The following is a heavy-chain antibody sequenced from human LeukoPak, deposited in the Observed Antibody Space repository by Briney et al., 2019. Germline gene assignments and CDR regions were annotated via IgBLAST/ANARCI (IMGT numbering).Heavy chain of an antibody. V-gene: IGHV4-59*01. CDR3: ANSSRPHWFHP. J-gene: IGHJ5*02. D-gene: IGHD6-13*01. Sequence: SETLSLTCTVSGGSINSYYWSWIRQPPGKGLEWIGYIYYTGSTHYNPSLKSRVTISIDTSKNQFSLNLRSVTAADTAVYYCANSSRPHWFHPWGQGTLVTVSS. CDR1: GGSINSYY. CDR2: IYYTGST.